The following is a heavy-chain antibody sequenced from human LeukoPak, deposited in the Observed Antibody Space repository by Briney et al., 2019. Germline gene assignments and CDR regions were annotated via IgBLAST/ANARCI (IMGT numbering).Heavy chain of an antibody. CDR1: GFTFSSYS. CDR2: ISSSSSYI. Sequence: PGGSLRLSCAASGFTFSSYSMNWVRQAPGKGLEWVSSISSSSSYIYYADSVKGRFTISRDNAKNSLYLQMNSLRAEDTAVYYCARQGYYDSSGYYYYFDYWGQGTLVTVSS. V-gene: IGHV3-21*01. J-gene: IGHJ4*02. CDR3: ARQGYYDSSGYYYYFDY. D-gene: IGHD3-22*01.